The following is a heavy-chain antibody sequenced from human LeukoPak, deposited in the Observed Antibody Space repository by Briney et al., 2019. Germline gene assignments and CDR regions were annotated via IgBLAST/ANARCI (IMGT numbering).Heavy chain of an antibody. CDR2: ISYDGSNK. CDR3: AKDRARANTAMFDY. V-gene: IGHV3-30*18. J-gene: IGHJ4*02. CDR1: GFTFSSYG. D-gene: IGHD5-18*01. Sequence: QPGGSLRLSCAASGFTFSSYGMHWVRQAPGKGLEWVAVISYDGSNKYYADSVKGRFTISRDNSKNTLYLQMNNLRAEDTAVYYCAKDRARANTAMFDYWGQGTLVTVSS.